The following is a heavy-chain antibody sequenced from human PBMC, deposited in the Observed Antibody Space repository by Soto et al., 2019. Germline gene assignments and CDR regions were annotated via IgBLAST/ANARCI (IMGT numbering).Heavy chain of an antibody. CDR2: IEYYGST. CDR1: GGSISGYY. V-gene: IGHV4-59*01. D-gene: IGHD3-9*01. J-gene: IGHJ3*02. CDR3: ARYFDWASGFAI. Sequence: PSETLSLTCTVSGGSISGYYWSWIRQPPGKRLEWIGDIEYYGSTNYNPSLKSGVTISVDTSNKPFALNLGSVTAADTAIYYCARYFDWASGFAIWGEATMVTVSS.